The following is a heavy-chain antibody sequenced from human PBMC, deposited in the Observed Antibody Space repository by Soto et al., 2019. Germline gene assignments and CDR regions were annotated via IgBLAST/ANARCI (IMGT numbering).Heavy chain of an antibody. CDR2: VIPLFDTA. Sequence: QVQVVQSGAEVKKPGSSVKVSCKVSGGIFTNNAISWVRQAPGQGLEWLGGVIPLFDTAYYAQIFRGRLRLSADGATTTAYMELSGLTSADTAVYFCATGGHNDGYNFYHGMDVWGQGTTVPVS. V-gene: IGHV1-69*01. J-gene: IGHJ6*02. CDR3: ATGGHNDGYNFYHGMDV. D-gene: IGHD5-18*01. CDR1: GGIFTNNA.